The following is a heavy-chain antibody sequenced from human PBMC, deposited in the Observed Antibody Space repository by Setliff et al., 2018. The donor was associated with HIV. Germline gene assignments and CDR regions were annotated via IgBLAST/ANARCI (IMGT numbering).Heavy chain of an antibody. CDR3: ARGRHYYDILTGYYKEVEYFHY. D-gene: IGHD3-9*01. CDR1: NGSFSGFY. J-gene: IGHJ4*01. V-gene: IGHV4-34*01. Sequence: PSETLSLTCTVNNGSFSGFYWSWIRQPPGKGLEWVGQINHSGSARYNPSLKSRLSISVAASKNQIFLELRSVAAADTAVYYCARGRHYYDILTGYYKEVEYFHYWGQGTVVTVSS. CDR2: INHSGSA.